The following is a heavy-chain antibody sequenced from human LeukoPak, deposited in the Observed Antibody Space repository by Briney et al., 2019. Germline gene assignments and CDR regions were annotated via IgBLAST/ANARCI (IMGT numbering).Heavy chain of an antibody. CDR2: ISYDGSNK. D-gene: IGHD6-19*01. CDR1: GFTFSSYG. J-gene: IGHJ3*02. V-gene: IGHV3-30*03. CDR3: AREQWRDDAFDI. Sequence: GGSLRLSCAASGFTFSSYGMHWVRQAPGKGLEWVAVISYDGSNKYYADSVKGRFTISRDNAKNSLYLQMNSLRAEDTAVYYCAREQWRDDAFDIWGQGTMVTVSS.